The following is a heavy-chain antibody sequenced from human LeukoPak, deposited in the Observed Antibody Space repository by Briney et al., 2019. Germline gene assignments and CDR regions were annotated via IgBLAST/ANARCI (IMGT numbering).Heavy chain of an antibody. CDR1: GGTFNNSA. D-gene: IGHD4-17*01. CDR3: ARDVHGDYGSGWFDP. CDR2: VMPLFGTA. V-gene: IGHV1-69*05. Sequence: SVKVSCKTSGGTFNNSAISWVRQAPGQGLEWLGGVMPLFGTAGYAQEFQGRVTITKDESTRTVYLELTSLTSDDTAVYYCARDVHGDYGSGWFDPWGQGTLVSVSS. J-gene: IGHJ5*02.